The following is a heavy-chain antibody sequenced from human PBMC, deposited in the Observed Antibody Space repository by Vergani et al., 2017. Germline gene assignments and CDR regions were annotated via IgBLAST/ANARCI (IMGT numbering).Heavy chain of an antibody. D-gene: IGHD3-10*01. CDR1: GYTLTGYY. CDR3: ARTITMVAGPADY. CDR2: INPNSGGT. Sequence: QVQLVQSGAEVKKPGASVKVSCKASGYTLTGYYMHWVRQAPGQGLEWMGWINPNSGGTNYAQKFQGRVTMTRDTAISTAYMELSRLRSDDTAVYYCARTITMVAGPADYWGQGTLVTVSS. V-gene: IGHV1-2*02. J-gene: IGHJ4*02.